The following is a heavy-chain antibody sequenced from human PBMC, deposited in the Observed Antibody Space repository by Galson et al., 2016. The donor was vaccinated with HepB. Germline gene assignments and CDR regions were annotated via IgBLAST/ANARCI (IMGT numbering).Heavy chain of an antibody. J-gene: IGHJ3*01. Sequence: SVKVSCKASGYAFSSFDINWVRRATGQGLEWVGRMNPNSVKTVYAQKFQGRVTMTRDTSITTAYLDLSSLRSDDTAVYYCARAVYGGSFDFWGRGTVVTVSS. D-gene: IGHD4-23*01. V-gene: IGHV1-8*01. CDR1: GYAFSSFD. CDR2: MNPNSVKT. CDR3: ARAVYGGSFDF.